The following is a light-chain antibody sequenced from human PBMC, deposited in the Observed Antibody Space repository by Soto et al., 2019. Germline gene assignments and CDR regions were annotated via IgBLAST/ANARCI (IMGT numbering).Light chain of an antibody. V-gene: IGKV3-20*01. Sequence: IVLTQYPATLSVSPGERATLSCRASQSVTSNLAWYQQKPGQAPRLLIYGASSRATGIPDRFSGSGSGTDFTLTISRLEPEDFAVYYCQQYGSSPRTFGQGTKVDIK. CDR3: QQYGSSPRT. CDR1: QSVTSN. CDR2: GAS. J-gene: IGKJ1*01.